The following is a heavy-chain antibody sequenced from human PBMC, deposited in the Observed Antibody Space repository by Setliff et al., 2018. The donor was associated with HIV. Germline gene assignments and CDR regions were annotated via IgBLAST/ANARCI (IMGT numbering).Heavy chain of an antibody. CDR3: ARGVNFDY. CDR1: GGSIRSFF. Sequence: SETLSLTCTVSGGSIRSFFWSWIRQPPGKGLEWIGEINHSGRTNYNPSLKSRITISVDTSKDQFSLKLSSVTAADTAVYYCARGVNFDYWGQGTQVTVSS. CDR2: INHSGRT. J-gene: IGHJ4*02. V-gene: IGHV4-34*01.